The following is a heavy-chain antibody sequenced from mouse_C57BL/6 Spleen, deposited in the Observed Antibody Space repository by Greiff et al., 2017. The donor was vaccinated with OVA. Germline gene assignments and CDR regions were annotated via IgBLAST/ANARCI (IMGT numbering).Heavy chain of an antibody. Sequence: EVKVVESGPELVKPGASVKIPCKASGYTFTDYNMDWVKQSHGKSLEWIGDINPNNGGTIYNQKFKGKATLTVDKSSSTAYMELRSLTSEDTAVYYCARRLITTVVAHWYFDVWGTGTTVTVSS. V-gene: IGHV1-18*01. CDR3: ARRLITTVVAHWYFDV. J-gene: IGHJ1*03. CDR1: GYTFTDYN. CDR2: INPNNGGT. D-gene: IGHD1-1*01.